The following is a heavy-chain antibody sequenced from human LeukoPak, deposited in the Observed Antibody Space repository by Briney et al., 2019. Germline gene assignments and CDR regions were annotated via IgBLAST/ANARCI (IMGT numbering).Heavy chain of an antibody. D-gene: IGHD5-24*01. CDR3: VRSRWLQLGYFDC. CDR2: ISGSGSTI. V-gene: IGHV3-48*03. Sequence: GGSLRLSCAASGFTFSTYEMNWVRQAPGKGLEWVSYISGSGSTIYYADSVKGRFTISRDNANNSLYLQVNSLRAEDTAVYYCVRSRWLQLGYFDCWGQGILVTVSS. CDR1: GFTFSTYE. J-gene: IGHJ4*02.